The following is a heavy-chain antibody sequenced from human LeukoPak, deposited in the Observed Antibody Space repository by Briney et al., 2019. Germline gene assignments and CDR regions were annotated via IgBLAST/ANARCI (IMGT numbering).Heavy chain of an antibody. J-gene: IGHJ6*02. D-gene: IGHD3-16*01. CDR3: ARDLITGGGMDV. V-gene: IGHV3-74*03. CDR2: ISTDGRTA. CDR1: GFTFSSYS. Sequence: GGSLRLSCAASGFTFSSYSMNWVRQAPGKGLVWVSRISTDGRTATYADSVMGRFTISRDNAKNTLSLQVNSLRAEDTAVYYCARDLITGGGMDVWGQGTTVTVSS.